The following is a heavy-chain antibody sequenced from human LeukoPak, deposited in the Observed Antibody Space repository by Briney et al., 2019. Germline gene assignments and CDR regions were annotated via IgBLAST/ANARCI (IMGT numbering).Heavy chain of an antibody. CDR3: ARSRAAAGIIYFDY. D-gene: IGHD6-13*01. V-gene: IGHV3-21*01. CDR1: GFTFSSYG. J-gene: IGHJ4*02. CDR2: ISSGSSYI. Sequence: GGSLRLSCAASGFTFSSYGMNWVRQAPGKGLEWVSSISSGSSYIYYADSVKGRFTISRDNAKNSLYLQMNSLRAEDTAVYYCARSRAAAGIIYFDYWGQGTLVTVSS.